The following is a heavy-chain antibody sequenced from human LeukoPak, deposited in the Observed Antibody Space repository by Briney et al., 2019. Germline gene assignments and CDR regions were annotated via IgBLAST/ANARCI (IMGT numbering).Heavy chain of an antibody. CDR2: ISVGGTTT. D-gene: IGHD6-13*01. J-gene: IGHJ4*02. CDR1: GFTFSNYA. V-gene: IGHV3-23*01. Sequence: PGGSLRLSCVASGFTFSNYAMSWIRQAPGKGLEWVSSISVGGTTTYYADSEKGRFSISRDNSENTLYLQMNGLRADDTAVYSCAKSFTSSSSDYWGQGTLVTVSS. CDR3: AKSFTSSSSDY.